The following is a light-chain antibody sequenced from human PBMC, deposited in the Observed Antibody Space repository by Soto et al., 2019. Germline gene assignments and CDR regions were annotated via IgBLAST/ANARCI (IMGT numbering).Light chain of an antibody. J-gene: IGKJ2*01. V-gene: IGKV3-20*01. CDR1: QSVSSSY. CDR3: QQYGSSPYT. CDR2: GAS. Sequence: EIVLTQSPGTLSLSPGERATLSCRASQSVSSSYLAWYQQKPGQAPRLLIYGASSRATGIPDRFSGSGSGTDFTLTISRMEAADFAVYYCQQYGSSPYTFGQGTKLESK.